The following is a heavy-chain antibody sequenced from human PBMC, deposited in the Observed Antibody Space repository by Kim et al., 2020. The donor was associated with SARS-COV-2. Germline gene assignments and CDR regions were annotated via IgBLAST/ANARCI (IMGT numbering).Heavy chain of an antibody. D-gene: IGHD1-26*01. V-gene: IGHV3-23*01. J-gene: IGHJ1*01. CDR3: AKGQGGSGRVFQH. Sequence: GGSLRLSCAASGFTFSSYAMSWVRQAPGKGLEWVSVLSGSGGSKYYVDSVKGRFTISRDNSKNTLYLQMNSLRAEDTAVYYCAKGQGGSGRVFQHWGQGTLVTVSS. CDR1: GFTFSSYA. CDR2: LSGSGGSK.